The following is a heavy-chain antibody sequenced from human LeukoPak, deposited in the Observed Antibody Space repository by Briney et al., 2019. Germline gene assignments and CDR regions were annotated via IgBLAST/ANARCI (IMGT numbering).Heavy chain of an antibody. Sequence: GESLKISCKGSGYSFTVYWIARVRQMPGKGLEWVGIIYPGDSETRYSPSFQGQVTTSVDKSISTAYLQWTSLKATDSAIYYCARVPAGFTYGHFDYWGQGTLVTVSS. J-gene: IGHJ4*02. V-gene: IGHV5-51*01. CDR2: IYPGDSET. CDR1: GYSFTVYW. CDR3: ARVPAGFTYGHFDY. D-gene: IGHD2/OR15-2a*01.